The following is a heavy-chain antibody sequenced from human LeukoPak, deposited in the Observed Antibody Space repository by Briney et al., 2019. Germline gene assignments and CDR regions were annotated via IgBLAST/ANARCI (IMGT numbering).Heavy chain of an antibody. D-gene: IGHD5-18*01. CDR3: AKDPRLRGYSYGIDY. Sequence: GGSLRLSCAVSGFTFSSYSMNWVRQAPGKGLEWVSYISSSSSTIYYADSVKGRFTISRDNAKNSLYLQMNSLRAEDTAVYYCAKDPRLRGYSYGIDYWGQGTLVTVSS. CDR2: ISSSSSTI. V-gene: IGHV3-48*01. CDR1: GFTFSSYS. J-gene: IGHJ4*02.